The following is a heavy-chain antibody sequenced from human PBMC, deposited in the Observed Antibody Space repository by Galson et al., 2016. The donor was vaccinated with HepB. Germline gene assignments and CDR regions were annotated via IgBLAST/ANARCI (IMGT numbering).Heavy chain of an antibody. CDR2: MNPKSGNT. D-gene: IGHD6-19*01. CDR3: ARGLRQWLAQLDY. V-gene: IGHV1-8*02. CDR1: GYTFTNFH. J-gene: IGHJ4*02. Sequence: SVKVSCKASGYTFTNFHINWIRQGPGQGLEWMGWMNPKSGNTAFAQRFQGRLTMTTDTPTSTAYMEWSGLTSDDTAIYYCARGLRQWLAQLDYWGQGSLVTVSS.